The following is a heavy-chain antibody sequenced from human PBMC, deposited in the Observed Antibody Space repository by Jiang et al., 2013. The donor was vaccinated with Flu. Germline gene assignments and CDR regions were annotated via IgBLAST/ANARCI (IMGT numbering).Heavy chain of an antibody. CDR2: IFYSGST. Sequence: PGLVKPSQTLSLTCTVSGGSINNENFYWNWIRQPPGKGLEWIGYIFYSGSTYYNWSLKSRATISLDSTKNHFSLRLMSVTAADTAVYYCATTKMLIQSAEYWGQGIRVTVSS. CDR1: GGSINNENFY. D-gene: IGHD3-10*02. J-gene: IGHJ4*02. CDR3: ATTKMLIQSAEY. V-gene: IGHV4-30-4*01.